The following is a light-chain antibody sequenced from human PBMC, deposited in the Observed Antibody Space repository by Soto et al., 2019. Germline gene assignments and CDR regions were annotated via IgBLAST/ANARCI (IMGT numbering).Light chain of an antibody. CDR1: NIESKS. CDR3: QVWDISSDQYL. J-gene: IGLJ1*01. V-gene: IGLV3-21*02. Sequence: SYELTQAPAVSVAPGQTARITCGGNNIESKSVHWYQQRPGQAPVLVLYDDGNRPSGIPERLSGSNSGSTATLTISSVEASDEADYFCQVWDISSDQYLFGPGTKVTVL. CDR2: DDG.